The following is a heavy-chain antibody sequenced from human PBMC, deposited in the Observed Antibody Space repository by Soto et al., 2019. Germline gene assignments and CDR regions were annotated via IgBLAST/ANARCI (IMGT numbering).Heavy chain of an antibody. CDR1: GFPFSSYA. D-gene: IGHD2-15*01. Sequence: GGSMRLSCAASGFPFSSYAMSWVRQAPGKGLVWVSGISGGGSSTCYAGSVKGRFTISRDNAKNTLYLQMNSLRAEDTAVYYCVRTSLVVAAATREDYWGQGTLVTVSS. CDR2: ISGGGSST. J-gene: IGHJ4*02. CDR3: VRTSLVVAAATREDY. V-gene: IGHV3-23*01.